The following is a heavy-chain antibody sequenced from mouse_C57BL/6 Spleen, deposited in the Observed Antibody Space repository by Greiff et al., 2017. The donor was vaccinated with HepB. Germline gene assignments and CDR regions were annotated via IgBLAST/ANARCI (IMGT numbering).Heavy chain of an antibody. D-gene: IGHD1-1*01. CDR3: ARAGRFYAMDY. J-gene: IGHJ4*01. V-gene: IGHV1-80*01. CDR1: GYAFSSYW. CDR2: IYPGDGDT. Sequence: VQLQQSGAELVKPGASVKISCKASGYAFSSYWMNWVKQRPGKGLEWLGQIYPGDGDTNYNGKFKGKATLTADKSSSTAYMQLSSLTSEDSAVYFCARAGRFYAMDYWGQGTSVTVSS.